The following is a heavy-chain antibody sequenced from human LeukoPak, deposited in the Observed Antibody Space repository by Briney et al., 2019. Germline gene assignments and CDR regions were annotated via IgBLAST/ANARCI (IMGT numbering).Heavy chain of an antibody. D-gene: IGHD6-19*01. V-gene: IGHV1-3*03. J-gene: IGHJ4*02. Sequence: ASVKVSCKASGYTFTGYYMHWVRQAPGQRLEWMGWINTGNGSTKYSQEFQGRVTITRDTSANTAYMELSSLRSEDMAVYYCARAVKYRSGPLTDLLPYYFDYWGQGTLVTVSS. CDR3: ARAVKYRSGPLTDLLPYYFDY. CDR1: GYTFTGYY. CDR2: INTGNGST.